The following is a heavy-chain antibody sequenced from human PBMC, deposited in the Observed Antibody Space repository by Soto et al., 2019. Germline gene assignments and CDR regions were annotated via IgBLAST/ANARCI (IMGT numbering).Heavy chain of an antibody. CDR2: ITGGGFST. V-gene: IGHV3-23*01. CDR3: ARAYGEHEAWFCDL. J-gene: IGHJ2*01. D-gene: IGHD4-17*01. CDR1: GFTFSTYA. Sequence: EVQLLESGGGLVQPGGSLRLSCATSGFTFSTYAMSWFRQAPGKGLEWVSAITGGGFSTYYADSVKGRFTISRDNSKNTLSLQMTSLRAEDTALYYCARAYGEHEAWFCDLWGRGTLVTVSS.